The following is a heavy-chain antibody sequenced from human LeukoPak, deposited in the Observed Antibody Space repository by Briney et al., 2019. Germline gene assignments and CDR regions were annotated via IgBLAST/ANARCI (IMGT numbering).Heavy chain of an antibody. D-gene: IGHD6-13*01. CDR3: ARDFMYSISCAGC. CDR1: GYTFSTYA. J-gene: IGHJ4*02. CDR2: ISSNGGST. V-gene: IGHV3-64*01. Sequence: PGGSLRLSCAASGYTFSTYAMHWVRQAPGKGLEYVSAISSNGGSTYYANSVKGRFTISRDNAKNTLYLQMNSLRVEDTAVYYCARDFMYSISCAGCWGQGTLVTVSS.